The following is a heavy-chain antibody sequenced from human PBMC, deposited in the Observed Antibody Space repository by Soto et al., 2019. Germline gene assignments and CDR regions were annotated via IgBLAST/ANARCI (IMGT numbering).Heavy chain of an antibody. CDR2: IFYSGST. Sequence: PSETLSLTCTVSGGSISNYYWSWIRQPPGRGLEWIGHIFYSGSTNYNPALKSRVTISVDTSKSQFSLKLSSVTAADTAVYYCARAPDYGDYDYYGMDVWGQGTTVTVS. J-gene: IGHJ6*02. CDR1: GGSISNYY. V-gene: IGHV4-59*12. CDR3: ARAPDYGDYDYYGMDV. D-gene: IGHD4-17*01.